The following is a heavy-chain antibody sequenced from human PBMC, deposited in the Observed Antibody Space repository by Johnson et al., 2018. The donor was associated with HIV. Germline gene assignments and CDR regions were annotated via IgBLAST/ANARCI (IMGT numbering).Heavy chain of an antibody. J-gene: IGHJ3*02. CDR3: AKGLRYFDWLGANDACDI. V-gene: IGHV3-30*18. CDR2: ISHDGSNK. Sequence: QMQVVESGGGVVQPGRSLRLSCAASGFTFSNYGMHWVRQAPGKGLEWVAVISHDGSNKYYADSVKGRFTISRDNSKNTLLLQMNSLRAEDTAVYYCAKGLRYFDWLGANDACDIWGQGTMVTVSS. CDR1: GFTFSNYG. D-gene: IGHD3-9*01.